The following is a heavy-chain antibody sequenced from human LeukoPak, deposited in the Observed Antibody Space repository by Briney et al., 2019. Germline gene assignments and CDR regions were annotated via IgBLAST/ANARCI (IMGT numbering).Heavy chain of an antibody. J-gene: IGHJ5*02. Sequence: GGSLRLSCAVSGLSVRNYYMNWLRQAPVKGLEWVSLIRGSGETVYADSVKGRFTISRDDSKNTVYLQMNSLRLDDTAVYFCARDRAATQGWVEFDPWGQGTLVIVSS. V-gene: IGHV3-66*03. CDR2: IRGSGET. D-gene: IGHD1-26*01. CDR3: ARDRAATQGWVEFDP. CDR1: GLSVRNYY.